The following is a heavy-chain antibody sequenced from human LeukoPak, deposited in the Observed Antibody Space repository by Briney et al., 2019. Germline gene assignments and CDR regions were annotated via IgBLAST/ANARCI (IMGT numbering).Heavy chain of an antibody. J-gene: IGHJ6*02. CDR1: GGSISSGDYC. V-gene: IGHV4-30-4*01. CDR2: IYYSGST. Sequence: PSETLSLTCTVSGGSISSGDYCWSWIRQPPGKGLEWIGYIYYSGSTYYNPSLKSRVTISVDTSKNQFSLKLSSVTAADTAVYYCARGHSRVAGTYYYYGMDVWGQGTTVTVSS. CDR3: ARGHSRVAGTYYYYGMDV. D-gene: IGHD6-19*01.